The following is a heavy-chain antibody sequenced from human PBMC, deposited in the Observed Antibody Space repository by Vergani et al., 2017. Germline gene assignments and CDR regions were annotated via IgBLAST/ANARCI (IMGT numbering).Heavy chain of an antibody. CDR2: VYWNDDE. Sequence: QITLRESGPTLVKPTQTLTLTCTFSGFSLTTGGEGVGWIRQPPGRALAWLAFVYWNDDERYSPSLKSRVTITKDTSKNEVFLTMATMDPVDTATYYCVHRLGYFDWDGAFDVWGPGTMVTVSS. J-gene: IGHJ3*01. V-gene: IGHV2-5*01. D-gene: IGHD3-9*01. CDR3: VHRLGYFDWDGAFDV. CDR1: GFSLTTGGEG.